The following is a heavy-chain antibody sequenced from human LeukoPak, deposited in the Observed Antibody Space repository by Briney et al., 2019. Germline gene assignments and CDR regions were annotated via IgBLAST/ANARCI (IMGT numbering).Heavy chain of an antibody. CDR3: ANLRVLLEWSRYDAFDI. D-gene: IGHD3-3*01. CDR1: GFIFSSYG. CDR2: ISYDGSNK. J-gene: IGHJ3*02. V-gene: IGHV3-30*18. Sequence: GGSLRLSCAASGFIFSSYGMHWVRQAPGKGLEWVAVISYDGSNKYYADSVKGRFTISRDNSKNTLYLQMNSLRAEDTAVYYCANLRVLLEWSRYDAFDIWGQGTMVTVSS.